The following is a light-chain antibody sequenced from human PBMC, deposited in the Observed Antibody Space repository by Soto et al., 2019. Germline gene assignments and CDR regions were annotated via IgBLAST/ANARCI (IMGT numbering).Light chain of an antibody. CDR2: GAS. V-gene: IGKV3-20*01. J-gene: IGKJ3*01. CDR1: RGVSANY. CDR3: QQSAT. Sequence: ENLLTQSPCTLSLSPGEGATLSCRASRGVSANYLAWYQQKPGQAPTLLIYGASIRAAGIPDRFSGSGSGTDFTLTIRRLEPDDFAVYYCQQSATFGPGTKVDIK.